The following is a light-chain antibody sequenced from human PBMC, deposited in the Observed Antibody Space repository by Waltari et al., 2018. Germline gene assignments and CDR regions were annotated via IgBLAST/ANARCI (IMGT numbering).Light chain of an antibody. CDR1: QSVSNN. CDR3: QQYNNWPPS. Sequence: EIVMTQSPAPLSVSPGERATLSCRASQSVSNNLAWYQQKPGQAPRFLIYGASTRATGIPARFSGSGSGTEFTLTISSLQSEDFAVYYCQQYNNWPPSFGGGTKVEIK. J-gene: IGKJ4*01. CDR2: GAS. V-gene: IGKV3-15*01.